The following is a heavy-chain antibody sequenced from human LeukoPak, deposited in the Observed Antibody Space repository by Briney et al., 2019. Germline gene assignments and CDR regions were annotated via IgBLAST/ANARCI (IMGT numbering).Heavy chain of an antibody. CDR2: MNIDGSEK. CDR1: GFTLSNYW. V-gene: IGHV3-7*01. D-gene: IGHD1-26*01. CDR3: ARDPVEWELLLDC. J-gene: IGHJ4*02. Sequence: PGGSLRLSCTASGFTLSNYWICRVRQAPGKRPEWVANMNIDGSEKYYADSVKGRFTISRDNARNSVYLQMNSLRVEDTAVYYCARDPVEWELLLDCWGQGTLVTVSS.